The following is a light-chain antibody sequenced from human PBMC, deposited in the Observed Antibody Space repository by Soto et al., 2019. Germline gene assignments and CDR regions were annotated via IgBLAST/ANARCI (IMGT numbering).Light chain of an antibody. CDR3: SSYTSSTTLSVV. Sequence: QSALTQPASVSGSPGQSITISCTGTSSDVGGYNYVSWYQQHPGKAPKLMIYGVTNRPSGVSNRFSGSKSGNTASLTISGLQAEDEADYYCSSYTSSTTLSVVFGGGTQRTVL. CDR1: SSDVGGYNY. J-gene: IGLJ2*01. V-gene: IGLV2-14*01. CDR2: GVT.